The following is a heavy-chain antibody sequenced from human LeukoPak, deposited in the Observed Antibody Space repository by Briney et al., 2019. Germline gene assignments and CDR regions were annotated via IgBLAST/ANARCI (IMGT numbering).Heavy chain of an antibody. D-gene: IGHD2-8*01. CDR2: IKPNSGAT. V-gene: IGHV1-2*02. CDR1: GYTFTGYY. CDR3: ARAVSHRPNDY. Sequence: GASVKVSCKASGYTFTGYYIHWVRQAPGQGLEWMGWIKPNSGATNYAQKFHGRVTMTRDTPISTAYMELKRLRSDDTAVYYCARAVSHRPNDYWGQGTLVTVSS. J-gene: IGHJ4*02.